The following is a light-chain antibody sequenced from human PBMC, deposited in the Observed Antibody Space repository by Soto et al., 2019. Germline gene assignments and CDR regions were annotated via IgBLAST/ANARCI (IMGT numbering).Light chain of an antibody. CDR1: QSVSSY. J-gene: IGKJ5*01. CDR2: DAS. Sequence: EIVLTQSPATLSLSPGERATLSCRASQSVSSYLAWYQHKPGQAPRLLIYDASNMATGIPARFSGSGSGTDFTLTISSLEPEDFAVYYSKQRSNWPMITFGQGTRLEIK. CDR3: KQRSNWPMIT. V-gene: IGKV3-11*01.